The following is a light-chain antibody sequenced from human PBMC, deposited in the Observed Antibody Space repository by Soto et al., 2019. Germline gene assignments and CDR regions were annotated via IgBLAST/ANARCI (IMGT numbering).Light chain of an antibody. J-gene: IGKJ4*01. CDR2: DAS. CDR1: QSVGSS. CDR3: QQRSNWPPLT. V-gene: IGKV3-11*01. Sequence: EIVLTQSPATLSLSPGERATLSCRASQSVGSSLAWYQQKPGQAPRLLIYDASHRAAGIPARCSGSGSGTDFTLTISSLEPEDSALYYCQQRSNWPPLTFGGGTKVEIK.